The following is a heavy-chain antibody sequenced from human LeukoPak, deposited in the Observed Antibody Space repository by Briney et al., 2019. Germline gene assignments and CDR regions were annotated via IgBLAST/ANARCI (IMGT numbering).Heavy chain of an antibody. V-gene: IGHV5-51*01. D-gene: IGHD4-17*01. CDR1: GYSFTSYW. Sequence: GESLKISCKGSGYSFTSYWIGWVRQMPGKGLEWMGIIYPGDSDTRYSPSFQGQVTISADKSISTAYLQWSSLKASDTAMYYCARHSGMTTVTTVPVWMDVWGQGTTVTVSS. CDR2: IYPGDSDT. CDR3: ARHSGMTTVTTVPVWMDV. J-gene: IGHJ6*02.